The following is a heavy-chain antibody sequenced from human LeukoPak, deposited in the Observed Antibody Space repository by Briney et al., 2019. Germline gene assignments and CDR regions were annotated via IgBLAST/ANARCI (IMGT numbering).Heavy chain of an antibody. V-gene: IGHV3-30-3*01. CDR3: ARIWFGELRGPFDY. Sequence: QPGGSLRLSCTASGFTFSSYSMHWVRQAPGKGLEWVAVISYDGSNKYYADSVKGRFTISRDNSKNTLYLQMNSLRAEDTAVYYCARIWFGELRGPFDYWGQGTLVTVSS. J-gene: IGHJ4*02. CDR2: ISYDGSNK. CDR1: GFTFSSYS. D-gene: IGHD3-10*01.